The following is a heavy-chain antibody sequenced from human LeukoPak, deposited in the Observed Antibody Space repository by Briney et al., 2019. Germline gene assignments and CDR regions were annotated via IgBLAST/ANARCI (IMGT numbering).Heavy chain of an antibody. D-gene: IGHD6-19*01. CDR1: GGSVSTYY. V-gene: IGHV4-59*08. J-gene: IGHJ4*02. CDR3: ASAAGWLRFDF. Sequence: SVTLSLTCTVSGGSVSTYYWSWIRQPPGKGLEWIGNIYYSGSTNYNPSLKSRVTISLDTSKNQFSLKLSSVTAADTAVYYCASAAGWLRFDFWGQGTLVTVSS. CDR2: IYYSGST.